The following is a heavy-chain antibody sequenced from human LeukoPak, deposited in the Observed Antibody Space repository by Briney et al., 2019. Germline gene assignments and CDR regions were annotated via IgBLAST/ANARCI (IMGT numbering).Heavy chain of an antibody. Sequence: SGGSLRLSCTASGFSVTRNYMNWVRQAPGKGLEWVSLIYSDGSTYHADSVKGRFTISRDKSNNMVYLQMNNLRVEDTAMYYCTRDPPAVLLGTYGWGQGALVTVSS. CDR1: GFSVTRNY. J-gene: IGHJ4*02. CDR2: IYSDGST. CDR3: TRDPPAVLLGTYG. D-gene: IGHD2/OR15-2a*01. V-gene: IGHV3-66*01.